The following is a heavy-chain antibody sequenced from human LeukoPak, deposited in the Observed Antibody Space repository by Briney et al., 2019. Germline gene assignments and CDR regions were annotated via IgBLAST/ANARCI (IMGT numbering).Heavy chain of an antibody. J-gene: IGHJ4*02. Sequence: SETLSLTCTVSGGSFSSYYWGWIRQSPGKGLEWIAYIYDSGDTNYNPSLKSRVAISIDRSKNQFFLNLSSVTAADTAVYYCARGSSTPGDYYDSSGYSSGIDYWGQGTLVTVSS. CDR3: ARGSSTPGDYYDSSGYSSGIDY. CDR2: IYDSGDT. V-gene: IGHV4-59*01. CDR1: GGSFSSYY. D-gene: IGHD3-22*01.